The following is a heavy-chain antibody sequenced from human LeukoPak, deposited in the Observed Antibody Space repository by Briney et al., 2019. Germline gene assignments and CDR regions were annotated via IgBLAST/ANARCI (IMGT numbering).Heavy chain of an antibody. CDR1: GFTFSSYW. CDR3: ARVGTIAAAGTVDY. Sequence: PGGSLRLSCAASGFTFSSYWMSWVRQAPGKGLEWVANIKQDGSEKYYVDSVKGRFTISRDNAKNSLYLQMNSLRAEDTAVYYCARVGTIAAAGTVDYWGQGTLVTVSS. D-gene: IGHD6-13*01. CDR2: IKQDGSEK. J-gene: IGHJ4*02. V-gene: IGHV3-7*03.